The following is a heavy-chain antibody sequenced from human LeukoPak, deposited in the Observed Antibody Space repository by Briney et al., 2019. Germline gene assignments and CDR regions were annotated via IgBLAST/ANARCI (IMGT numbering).Heavy chain of an antibody. CDR3: AKPDRVVPAAIFCYFDY. CDR1: GFTFSSYG. D-gene: IGHD2-2*01. CDR2: IRYDGSNK. Sequence: GGSMRLSCAASGFTFSSYGMHWVSQAPGKGLEWVAFIRYDGSNKYYANSGKGRFTISRDNSKNTLYLQMNRLRAEDTAVYYCAKPDRVVPAAIFCYFDYWGQGTLVTVSS. J-gene: IGHJ4*02. V-gene: IGHV3-30*02.